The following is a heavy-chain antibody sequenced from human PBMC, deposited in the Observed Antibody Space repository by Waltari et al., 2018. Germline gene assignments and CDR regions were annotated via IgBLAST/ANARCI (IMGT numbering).Heavy chain of an antibody. V-gene: IGHV4-61*02. CDR1: GDSINSGSYF. J-gene: IGHJ4*02. Sequence: QVQLQESGPGLVKPSETLSLPCNVPGDSINSGSYFWSWIRQPAGEGLEFIGRIYHYGNTIYNPSLTGRVTITMDMSRNQFSLRLKSVTAADTAVYYCTRDPAGGIDVWGQGTLVTVSS. CDR2: IYHYGNT. D-gene: IGHD3-16*01. CDR3: TRDPAGGIDV.